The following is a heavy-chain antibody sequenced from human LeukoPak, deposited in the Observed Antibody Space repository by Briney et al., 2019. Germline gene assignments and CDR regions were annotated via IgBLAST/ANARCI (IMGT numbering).Heavy chain of an antibody. V-gene: IGHV3-33*01. J-gene: IGHJ5*02. Sequence: GGSLRLSCAASGFTFSSYGMHWVRQAPGKGLEWVAVIWYDGSNKYYADSVKGRFTISRDDSKNTLYLQMNSLRAEDTAVYYCAREVTGWSNWFDPWGQGTLVTVSS. CDR3: AREVTGWSNWFDP. CDR2: IWYDGSNK. CDR1: GFTFSSYG. D-gene: IGHD6-19*01.